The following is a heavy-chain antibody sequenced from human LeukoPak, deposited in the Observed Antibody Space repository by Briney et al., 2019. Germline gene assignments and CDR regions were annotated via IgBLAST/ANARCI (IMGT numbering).Heavy chain of an antibody. J-gene: IGHJ4*02. CDR2: ISSSGSTI. D-gene: IGHD5-12*01. CDR3: AREPDIVATFGY. V-gene: IGHV3-48*03. CDR1: GFTFSSYE. Sequence: GGSLRLSCAASGFTFSSYEMNWVRQAPGKGLEWVSYISSSGSTIYYADSVKGRFTISRDNAKNSLYLQTNSLRAEDTAVYYCAREPDIVATFGYWGQGTLVTVSS.